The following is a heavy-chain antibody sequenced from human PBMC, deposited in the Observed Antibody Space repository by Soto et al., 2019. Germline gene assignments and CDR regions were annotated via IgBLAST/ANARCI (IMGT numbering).Heavy chain of an antibody. J-gene: IGHJ5*02. CDR3: ARFWSGYRNDNNWFDP. D-gene: IGHD3-3*01. CDR2: IYYSGST. Sequence: SETLSLTCTVSGGSISSGGYYWSWIRQHPGKGLEWIGYIYYSGSTYYNPSLKSRVTISVDTSKNQFSLKLSSVTAADTAVYYCARFWSGYRNDNNWFDPWGQGTLVTVSS. V-gene: IGHV4-31*03. CDR1: GGSISSGGYY.